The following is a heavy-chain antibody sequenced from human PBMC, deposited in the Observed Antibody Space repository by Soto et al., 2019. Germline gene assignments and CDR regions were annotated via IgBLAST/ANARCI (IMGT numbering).Heavy chain of an antibody. J-gene: IGHJ6*02. CDR1: GGTFSNYG. V-gene: IGHV1-69*12. CDR3: ARGGSDYECSRYCQGHV. CDR2: IVPIFGA. Sequence: QVQLVQSGAEVKKPGSSVKVSCKSSGGTFSNYGFSWVRQAPGQGLECMGVIVPIFGAEHPQKFQGRVRMTADEYTKSVFMELRGMRSEDTGVYYCARGGSDYECSRYCQGHVWGQGTPVNVS. D-gene: IGHD2-15*01.